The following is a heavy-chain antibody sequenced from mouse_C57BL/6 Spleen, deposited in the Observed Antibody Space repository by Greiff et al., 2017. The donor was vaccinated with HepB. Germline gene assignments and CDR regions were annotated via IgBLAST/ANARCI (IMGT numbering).Heavy chain of an antibody. CDR3: AREYYGSSLYFDY. Sequence: QVQLQQPGAELVKPGASVKLSCKASGYTFTSYWMQWVKQRPGQGLEWIGEIDPSDSYTNYNQKFKGKATLTVDTSSSTAYMQLSSLTSEDSAVYYCAREYYGSSLYFDYWGQGTTLTVSS. CDR2: IDPSDSYT. D-gene: IGHD1-1*01. J-gene: IGHJ2*01. V-gene: IGHV1-50*01. CDR1: GYTFTSYW.